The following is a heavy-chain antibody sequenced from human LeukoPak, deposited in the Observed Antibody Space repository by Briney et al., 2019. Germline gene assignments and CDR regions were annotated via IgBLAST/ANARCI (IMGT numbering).Heavy chain of an antibody. CDR3: ARGGPNRSGWTLDH. V-gene: IGHV1-3*01. D-gene: IGHD6-19*01. Sequence: GASVKVSCKASGYTFTNYAMHWVRLAPGQRLEWMGWINGDNGNTESSQKFQGRVTITWDTSATTAYMELSSLRSEDTAVYYCARGGPNRSGWTLDHWGQGTLVTVSS. CDR1: GYTFTNYA. J-gene: IGHJ4*02. CDR2: INGDNGNT.